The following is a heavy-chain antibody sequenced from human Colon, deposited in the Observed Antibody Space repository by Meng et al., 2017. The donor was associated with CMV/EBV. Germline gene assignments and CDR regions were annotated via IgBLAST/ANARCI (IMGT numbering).Heavy chain of an antibody. CDR3: AKETNLAH. CDR2: MYGGGRRT. V-gene: IGHV3-23*03. CDR1: GFTFSSYA. Sequence: GESLKISCVGSGFTFSSYAMSWARQAPGKGLEWVSIMYGGGRRTYYADSVKGRFTVSRDDSKKTFYLHMNSLRAEDTAVYYCAKETNLAHWGPGTLVTVSS. J-gene: IGHJ4*02. D-gene: IGHD1-14*01.